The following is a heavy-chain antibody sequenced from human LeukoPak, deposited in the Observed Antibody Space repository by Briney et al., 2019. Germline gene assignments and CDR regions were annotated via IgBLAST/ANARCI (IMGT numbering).Heavy chain of an antibody. V-gene: IGHV3-66*01. Sequence: PGGSLRLSCAASGFTFSSYGMSWVRQAPGKGLEWVSVIYSGGSTYYADSVKGRFTISRDNSKNTLYLQMNSLRAEDTAVYYCARERGGYYFDYWGQGTLVTVSS. CDR2: IYSGGST. CDR1: GFTFSSYG. CDR3: ARERGGYYFDY. J-gene: IGHJ4*02. D-gene: IGHD3-16*01.